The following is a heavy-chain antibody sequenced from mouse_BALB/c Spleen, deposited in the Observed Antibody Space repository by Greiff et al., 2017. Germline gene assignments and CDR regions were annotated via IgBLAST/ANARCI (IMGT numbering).Heavy chain of an antibody. CDR3: ARGYGSSFFAY. CDR2: ISYSGST. D-gene: IGHD1-1*01. V-gene: IGHV3-2*02. CDR1: GYSITSDYA. J-gene: IGHJ3*01. Sequence: EVQLVESGPGLVKPSQSLSLTCTVTGYSITSDYAWNWIRQFPGNKLEWTGYISYSGSTSYNPSLKSRISITRDTTKNQFFLQLNSVTTEDTATYYCARGYGSSFFAYWGQGTLVTVSA.